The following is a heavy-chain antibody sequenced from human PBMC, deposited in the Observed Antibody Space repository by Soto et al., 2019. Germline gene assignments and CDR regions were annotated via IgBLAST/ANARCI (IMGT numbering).Heavy chain of an antibody. CDR1: GGSISSSSYY. CDR3: ARHYGSGSYADY. CDR2: IYYSGST. D-gene: IGHD3-10*01. Sequence: SETLSLTCTVSGGSISSSSYYWGWIRQPPGKGLEWIGSIYYSGSTYYNPSLKSRVTISVDTSKNQFSLKLSSVTTADTAVYYCARHYGSGSYADYWGQGTLVTVSS. J-gene: IGHJ4*02. V-gene: IGHV4-39*01.